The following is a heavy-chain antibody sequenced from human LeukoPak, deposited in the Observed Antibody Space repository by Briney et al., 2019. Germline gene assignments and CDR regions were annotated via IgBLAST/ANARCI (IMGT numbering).Heavy chain of an antibody. D-gene: IGHD3-10*01. CDR2: IYYSGST. V-gene: IGHV4-31*03. CDR3: ARGSRVSGAFDI. J-gene: IGHJ3*02. Sequence: SETLSLTCTVSGGSISSGGYYWSWIRQHPGEGLEWIGYIYYSGSTYYNPSLKSRVTISVDTSKNQFSLKLSSVTAADTAVYYCARGSRVSGAFDIWGQGTMVTVSS. CDR1: GGSISSGGYY.